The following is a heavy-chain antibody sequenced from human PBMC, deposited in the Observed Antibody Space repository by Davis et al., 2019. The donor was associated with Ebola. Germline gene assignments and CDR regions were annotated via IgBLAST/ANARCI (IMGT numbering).Heavy chain of an antibody. J-gene: IGHJ6*02. D-gene: IGHD1-26*01. CDR3: AKTSNVGYYYGMDV. CDR2: IYTGDSDT. CDR1: GNSFASHW. V-gene: IGHV5-51*01. Sequence: GESLKISCKASGNSFASHWIGWVRQLPGKGLEWMGIIYTGDSDTRYSPSFRGQVTISADKSIKTAFLQWSSLKASDTAMYYCAKTSNVGYYYGMDVWGQGTTVTVSS.